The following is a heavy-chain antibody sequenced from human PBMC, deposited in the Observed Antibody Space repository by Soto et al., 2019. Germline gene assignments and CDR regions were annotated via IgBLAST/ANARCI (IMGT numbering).Heavy chain of an antibody. CDR3: ARGRGYGYSGNYYYYCGMDV. CDR2: INPNSGGT. D-gene: IGHD5-18*01. J-gene: IGHJ6*02. CDR1: GYTFTGYY. Sequence: ASVKVSCKASGYTFTGYYMHWVRQAPGQGLEWMGWINPNSGGTNYAQKFQGWVTMTRDTSISTAYMELSRLRSDDTAVYYCARGRGYGYSGNYYYYCGMDVWDQGTTVTVSS. V-gene: IGHV1-2*04.